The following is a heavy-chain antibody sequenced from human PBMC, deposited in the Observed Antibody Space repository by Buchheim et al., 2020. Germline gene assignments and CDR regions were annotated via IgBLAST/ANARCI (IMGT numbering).Heavy chain of an antibody. CDR3: ARGGDIVVVVAADNWFDP. CDR1: GGSFGGYY. J-gene: IGHJ5*02. Sequence: QVQLQQWGAGLLKPSETLFLTCAVYGGSFGGYYWSWIRQPPGKGLEWIGEINHSGSANYNPSLKSRVTMSVDTSNNQFSLKLNSVTAADTAVYYCARGGDIVVVVAADNWFDPWAREP. D-gene: IGHD2-15*01. CDR2: INHSGSA. V-gene: IGHV4-34*01.